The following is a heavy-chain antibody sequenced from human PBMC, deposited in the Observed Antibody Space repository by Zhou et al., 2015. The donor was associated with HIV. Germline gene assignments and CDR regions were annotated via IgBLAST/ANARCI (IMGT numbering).Heavy chain of an antibody. V-gene: IGHV1-8*01. CDR1: GYTFTSYD. D-gene: IGHD2-15*01. Sequence: QVQLVQSGAEVKKPGASVKVSCKASGYTFTSYDINWVRQATGQGLEWMGWMNPNSGNTGYAQKFQGRVTMTRNTSISTAYMELSSLRSEDTAVYYCARAPSRYCSGGSCYSLWYYYYMDVWGKGTTVTVSS. CDR2: MNPNSGNT. CDR3: ARAPSRYCSGGSCYSLWYYYYMDV. J-gene: IGHJ6*03.